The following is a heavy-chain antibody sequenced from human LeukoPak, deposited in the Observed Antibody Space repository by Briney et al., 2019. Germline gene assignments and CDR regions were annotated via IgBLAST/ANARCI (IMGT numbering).Heavy chain of an antibody. D-gene: IGHD3-10*01. Sequence: PSETLSLTCSVSRGSIDSTNYYWAWIRQPPGKGLEWIGTIFYSGTSHSNPSLRSRLTMSVDTSRNQFSMNLRSLTAADTAVYYCAKSNGYGLVDIWGQGTMVTVSS. J-gene: IGHJ3*02. CDR2: IFYSGTS. CDR1: RGSIDSTNYY. CDR3: AKSNGYGLVDI. V-gene: IGHV4-39*07.